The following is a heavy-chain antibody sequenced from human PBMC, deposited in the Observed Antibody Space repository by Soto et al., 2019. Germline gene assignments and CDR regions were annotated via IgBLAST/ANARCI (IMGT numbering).Heavy chain of an antibody. Sequence: QVQLVQSGAEMKKPGASVKVSCKASGYTFTNYYMHWVRQAPGERLEWMGIIDPTSGSTTYAQKFQGRDSMSRDTSTSTVYMELSILTSEDSAVYYCISTRWLQLYSFDYSGQGTLVTVSS. CDR1: GYTFTNYY. D-gene: IGHD5-12*01. CDR3: ISTRWLQLYSFDY. CDR2: IDPTSGST. J-gene: IGHJ4*02. V-gene: IGHV1-46*01.